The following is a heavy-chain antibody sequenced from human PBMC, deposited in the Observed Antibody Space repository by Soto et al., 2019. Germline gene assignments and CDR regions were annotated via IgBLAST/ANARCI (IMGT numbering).Heavy chain of an antibody. V-gene: IGHV3-23*01. CDR2: ISYGGGTT. Sequence: EVQLLESGGGLVQTGGSLRLSCAASEFTFSNYAMSWVRQAPGKGLEWVSAISYGGGTTYYADSVKGRFTISRDNSKNTLYLQMNSLRAEDTAVYYCAKNPGYYYDSTGCHFDYWGQGTLVTVSS. CDR1: EFTFSNYA. D-gene: IGHD3-22*01. J-gene: IGHJ4*02. CDR3: AKNPGYYYDSTGCHFDY.